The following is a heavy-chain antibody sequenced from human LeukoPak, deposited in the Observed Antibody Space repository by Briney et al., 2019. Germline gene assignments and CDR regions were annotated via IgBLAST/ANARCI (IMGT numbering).Heavy chain of an antibody. V-gene: IGHV1-8*01. Sequence: EASVTVSCKASGYTFTSYDINWVRQATGQGLEWMGWMNPNSGNTGYAQKFQGRVTMTRNTSISTAYMELSSLRSEDTAVYYCARGQYYYGSGSYYNEYNWFDPWGQGTLVTVSS. J-gene: IGHJ5*02. CDR1: GYTFTSYD. D-gene: IGHD3-10*01. CDR3: ARGQYYYGSGSYYNEYNWFDP. CDR2: MNPNSGNT.